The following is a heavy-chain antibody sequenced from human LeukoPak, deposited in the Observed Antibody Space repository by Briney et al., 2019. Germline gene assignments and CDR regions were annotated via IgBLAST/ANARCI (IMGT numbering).Heavy chain of an antibody. CDR2: IKQDGSEK. V-gene: IGHV3-7*03. CDR3: ARDPLDGYGDYGTYPHYYYYGMDV. CDR1: GFTFSSYC. D-gene: IGHD4-17*01. Sequence: GGSVRLSCAASGFTFSSYCMSWVRQAPGKGLEWVANIKQDGSEKYYVDSVKGRFTISRDNAKNSLYLQMNSLRAEDTAVYYCARDPLDGYGDYGTYPHYYYYGMDVWGQGTTVTVSS. J-gene: IGHJ6*02.